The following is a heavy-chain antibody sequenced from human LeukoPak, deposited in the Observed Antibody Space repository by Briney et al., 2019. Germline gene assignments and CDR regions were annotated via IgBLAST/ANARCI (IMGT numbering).Heavy chain of an antibody. Sequence: GASVKVSCKASGYTFTSYGISRVRQAPGQGLEWMGWISAYNGNTNYAQKLQGRVTMTTDTSTSTAYMELRSLRSDDTAVYYCARDRAIVVVPAAPDYWGQGTLVTVSS. J-gene: IGHJ4*02. V-gene: IGHV1-18*01. CDR3: ARDRAIVVVPAAPDY. D-gene: IGHD2-2*01. CDR1: GYTFTSYG. CDR2: ISAYNGNT.